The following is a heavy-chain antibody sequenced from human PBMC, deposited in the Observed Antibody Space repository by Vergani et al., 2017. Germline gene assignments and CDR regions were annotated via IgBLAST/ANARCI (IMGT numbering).Heavy chain of an antibody. V-gene: IGHV3-23*01. CDR3: ARAKGPQYGSGN. CDR2: ISGSGGST. J-gene: IGHJ4*02. CDR1: GFTFSSYA. Sequence: EVQLLESGGGLVQPGGSLRLSCAASGFTFSSYAMSWVRQAPGKGLEWVSAISGSGGSTYYADSVKGRFTISRDNAKNSLYLQMNSLRAEDTAVYYCARAKGPQYGSGNWGQGTLVTVSS. D-gene: IGHD3-10*01.